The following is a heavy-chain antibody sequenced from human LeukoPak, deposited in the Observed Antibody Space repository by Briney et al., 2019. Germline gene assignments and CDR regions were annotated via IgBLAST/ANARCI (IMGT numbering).Heavy chain of an antibody. CDR1: VFIFSSYE. CDR2: ISSSGDTI. D-gene: IGHD6-13*01. CDR3: ESHNSSRGFDY. Sequence: PGGSLRLSCASSVFIFSSYEIKWPRQAPGKGLEWVSYISSSGDTIYYADSVRGRFTFSRDNAKNTLYPQMNSQRAEYTADYYLESHNSSRGFDYWGQGTLLSVSS. J-gene: IGHJ4*02. V-gene: IGHV3-48*03.